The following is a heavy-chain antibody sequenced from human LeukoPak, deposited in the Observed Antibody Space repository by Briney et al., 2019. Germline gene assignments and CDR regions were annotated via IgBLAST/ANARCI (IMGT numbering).Heavy chain of an antibody. D-gene: IGHD2-15*01. CDR1: GFTFSTYA. J-gene: IGHJ6*02. CDR3: ARRYCSGGSCYTRYYGMDV. Sequence: GGSLRLSCAASGFTFSTYAMSWVRQAPGKGLEWVASISGSGVSTYYADSVKGRFTISRDNSKNTLYLQMNSLRVEDTAAYYCARRYCSGGSCYTRYYGMDVWGQGSTVTVSS. V-gene: IGHV3-23*01. CDR2: ISGSGVST.